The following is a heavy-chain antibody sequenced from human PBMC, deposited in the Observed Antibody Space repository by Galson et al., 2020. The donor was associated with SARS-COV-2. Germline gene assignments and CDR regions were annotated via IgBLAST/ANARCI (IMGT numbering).Heavy chain of an antibody. CDR1: GDSISSYY. Sequence: ETSETLSLTCTVSGDSISSYYWSWIRQPPGKGLEWIGYIYYSGSTHYNPSLKSRVTISVETSKNQFSLKLSSVTAADTAVYYCARGNSYGYGGYYFDDWGQGTLVTVSS. CDR2: IYYSGST. D-gene: IGHD5-18*01. CDR3: ARGNSYGYGGYYFDD. V-gene: IGHV4-59*08. J-gene: IGHJ4*02.